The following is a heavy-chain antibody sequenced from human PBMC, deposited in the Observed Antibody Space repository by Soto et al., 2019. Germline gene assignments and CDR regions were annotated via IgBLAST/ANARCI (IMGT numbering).Heavy chain of an antibody. CDR3: ARDRGITMVYDNYAMDV. CDR2: IWYDGSNK. V-gene: IGHV3-33*01. J-gene: IGHJ6*02. D-gene: IGHD3-10*01. CDR1: GFTFSSYG. Sequence: GGSLRLSCAASGFTFSSYGMHWVRQAPGKGLEWVAVIWYDGSNKYYADSVKGRFTISRDNSKNTLYLQMNSLRAEDTAVYYCARDRGITMVYDNYAMDVWGQGATVPVS.